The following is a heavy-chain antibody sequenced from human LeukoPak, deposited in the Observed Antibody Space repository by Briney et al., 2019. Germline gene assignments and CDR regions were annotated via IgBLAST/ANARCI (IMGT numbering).Heavy chain of an antibody. Sequence: ASVKVSCKASGYTFTSYYMHWVRQAPGQGLEWMGIINPSGGSTSYAQKFQGRVTMTRDTSTSTVYMELSSLRSEDTAVYYCATANLSRGYYYDSSGYYCSRRGDAFDIWGQGTMVTASS. CDR3: ATANLSRGYYYDSSGYYCSRRGDAFDI. D-gene: IGHD3-22*01. CDR1: GYTFTSYY. V-gene: IGHV1-46*01. J-gene: IGHJ3*02. CDR2: INPSGGST.